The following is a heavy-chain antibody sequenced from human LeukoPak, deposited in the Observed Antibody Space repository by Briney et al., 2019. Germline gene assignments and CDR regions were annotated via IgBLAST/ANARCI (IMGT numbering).Heavy chain of an antibody. J-gene: IGHJ6*03. CDR1: GFTSDDYA. D-gene: IGHD5-12*01. CDR3: AKAVAWLRTYYMDV. V-gene: IGHV3-43D*03. CDR2: ISWDGGST. Sequence: PGGSLRLSCAASGFTSDDYAMHWVRHAPGKGLEWVSLISWDGGSTYYADSVKGRFTISRDNSKNSLYLQMNSLRAEDTALYYCAKAVAWLRTYYMDVWGKGTTVTVSS.